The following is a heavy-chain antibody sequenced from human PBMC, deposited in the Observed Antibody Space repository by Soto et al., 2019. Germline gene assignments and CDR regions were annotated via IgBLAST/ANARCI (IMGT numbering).Heavy chain of an antibody. J-gene: IGHJ6*02. Sequence: QVQLVESGGGVVQPGSSLRLSCAASGFTFSSYGIHWVRQAPGKGLEWVTHISYDGGSKYFADSVKGRFTISRDNSKNTLYLQMNSLRTEDTAVYYCARDRSSSSSFYFGMDVWGQGTTVTVSS. CDR2: ISYDGGSK. V-gene: IGHV3-30*03. D-gene: IGHD6-6*01. CDR3: ARDRSSSSSFYFGMDV. CDR1: GFTFSSYG.